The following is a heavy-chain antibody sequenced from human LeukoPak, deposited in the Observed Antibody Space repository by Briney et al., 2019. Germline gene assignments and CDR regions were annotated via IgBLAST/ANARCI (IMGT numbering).Heavy chain of an antibody. Sequence: GGSLRLSCAASGFTFSSYSMDWVRQAPGKGLEWVSSISSSSSYIYYADSVKGRFTISRDNAKNSLYLQMNSLRAEDTAVYYCARDLRPLYSSSPDWGTNVFDYWGQGTLVTVSS. CDR1: GFTFSSYS. D-gene: IGHD6-13*01. J-gene: IGHJ4*02. V-gene: IGHV3-21*01. CDR2: ISSSSSYI. CDR3: ARDLRPLYSSSPDWGTNVFDY.